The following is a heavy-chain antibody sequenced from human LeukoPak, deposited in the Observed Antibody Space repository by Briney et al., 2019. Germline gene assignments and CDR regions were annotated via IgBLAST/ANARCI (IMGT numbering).Heavy chain of an antibody. J-gene: IGHJ4*02. CDR2: ISGSGGST. CDR3: AKPPRDGYNLFDY. CDR1: GFTFSSYA. V-gene: IGHV3-23*01. Sequence: GGSLRLSCAASGFTFSSYAMSWVRQAPGQGLEWVSAISGSGGSTYYADSVKGRFPISRDNSKNTLYLQMNSLRAEDTAVYYCAKPPRDGYNLFDYWGQGTLVTVSS. D-gene: IGHD5-24*01.